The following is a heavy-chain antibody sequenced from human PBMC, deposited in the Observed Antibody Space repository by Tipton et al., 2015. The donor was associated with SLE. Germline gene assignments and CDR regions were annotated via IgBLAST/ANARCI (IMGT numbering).Heavy chain of an antibody. V-gene: IGHV4-39*07. D-gene: IGHD6-13*01. CDR3: AARLGYSSSWYSWRHWCVP. J-gene: IGHJ5*02. CDR2: IYYSGST. Sequence: TLSLTCTVSGGSISSSRYYWGWIRQPPGKGLEWIGSIYYSGSTYYNPSLKSRLTISVDTSKNQFSLKLSSVTAADTAVYYCAARLGYSSSWYSWRHWCVPCGEGTLVTVSS. CDR1: GGSISSSRYY.